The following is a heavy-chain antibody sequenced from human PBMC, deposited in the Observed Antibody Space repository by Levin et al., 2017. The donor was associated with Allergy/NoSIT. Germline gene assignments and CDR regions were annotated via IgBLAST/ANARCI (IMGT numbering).Heavy chain of an antibody. CDR1: GFTFSDYY. CDR3: ARAAGTGGYYYYYGMDV. CDR2: ISGSGTTI. Sequence: PGESLKISCAASGFTFSDYYMSWIRQAPGRGLEWVSYISGSGTTIYYADSVKGRFTISRDNAKNSLYLQMNSLRAEDTAVYYCARAAGTGGYYYYYGMDVWGQGTTVTVSS. D-gene: IGHD1/OR15-1a*01. J-gene: IGHJ6*02. V-gene: IGHV3-11*01.